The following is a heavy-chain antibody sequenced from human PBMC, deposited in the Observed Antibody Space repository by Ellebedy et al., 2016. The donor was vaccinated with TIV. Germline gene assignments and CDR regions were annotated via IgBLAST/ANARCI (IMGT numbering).Heavy chain of an antibody. V-gene: IGHV1-2*02. D-gene: IGHD3-16*01. CDR2: INPNSGGT. CDR3: ARGGTKGEKNWFAP. CDR1: GYTFTGYY. Sequence: AASVKVSCKASGYTFTGYYMHWVRQAPGQGLEWMGWINPNSGGTNYAQKFQGRVIMTSNTSIGTAYMELSSLRSEDTAVYYCARGGTKGEKNWFAPWGQGTLVTVSS. J-gene: IGHJ5*02.